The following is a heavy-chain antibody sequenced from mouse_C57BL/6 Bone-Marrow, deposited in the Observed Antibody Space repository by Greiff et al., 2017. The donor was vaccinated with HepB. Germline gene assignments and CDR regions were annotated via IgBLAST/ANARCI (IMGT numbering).Heavy chain of an antibody. CDR3: ARSGDYYYYAMDY. CDR1: GYSFTGYF. J-gene: IGHJ4*01. Sequence: VQLKESGPELVKPGASVKISCKASGYSFTGYFMNWVMQSHGKSLEWIGRINPYNGDTFYNQKFKGKATLTVDKSSSTAHMELRSLTSEDSAVYSCARSGDYYYYAMDYWGQGTSVTVSS. CDR2: INPYNGDT. D-gene: IGHD1-1*01. V-gene: IGHV1-20*01.